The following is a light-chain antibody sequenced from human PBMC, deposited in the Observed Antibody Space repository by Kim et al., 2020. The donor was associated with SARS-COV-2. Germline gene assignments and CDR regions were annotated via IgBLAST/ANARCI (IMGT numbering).Light chain of an antibody. CDR2: GAS. V-gene: IGKV3-20*01. J-gene: IGKJ5*01. CDR3: QQYGSSPFT. Sequence: SPGESATLSCRASQSVSSSYLAWYQQKPGQAPRLLIYGASSRATGIPDRFSGSGSGTDFTLTISRLEAEDFAMYYCQQYGSSPFTFGQGTRLEIK. CDR1: QSVSSSY.